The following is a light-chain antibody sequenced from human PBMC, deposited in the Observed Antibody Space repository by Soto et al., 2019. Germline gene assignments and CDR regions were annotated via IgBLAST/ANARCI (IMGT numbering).Light chain of an antibody. J-gene: IGKJ5*01. V-gene: IGKV3-11*01. Sequence: EIVLTQSPATLSLSPGERATLSCRASQSVSSYLAWYQQKPGQAPRLLIYDASNRATGIPARFSGSGSGTDFTRTISSLVPEDFAVYYCQQRSNWPPNTFGQGTRLEIK. CDR2: DAS. CDR3: QQRSNWPPNT. CDR1: QSVSSY.